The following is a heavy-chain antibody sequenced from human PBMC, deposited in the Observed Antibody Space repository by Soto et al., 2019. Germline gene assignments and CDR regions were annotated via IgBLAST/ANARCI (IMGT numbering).Heavy chain of an antibody. CDR3: AREGPYGSGGPLPYYYSGMDV. D-gene: IGHD3-10*01. CDR2: IWYDGSNK. Sequence: GGSLRLSCAASGFTFSSYGMHWVSQATGKGLEWVAVIWYDGSNKYYADSVKGRFTISRDNSKNTLYLQMNSLRAEDTAVYYCAREGPYGSGGPLPYYYSGMDVWGQGTTVTVSS. CDR1: GFTFSSYG. V-gene: IGHV3-33*01. J-gene: IGHJ6*02.